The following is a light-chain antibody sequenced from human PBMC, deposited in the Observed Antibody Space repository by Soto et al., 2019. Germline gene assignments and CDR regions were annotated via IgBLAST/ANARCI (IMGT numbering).Light chain of an antibody. V-gene: IGLV1-44*01. CDR2: SNN. J-gene: IGLJ1*01. CDR1: SSNIGSNT. Sequence: QSVLTQPPSASGTPGQRVTISCSGSSSNIGSNTVNWYQQLPGTAPTLLIYSNNQRPSGVPDRFSGSKSGTSASLAISGLQSEDGTDYYCAAWDDSLNGLYVFGTGTKVTVL. CDR3: AAWDDSLNGLYV.